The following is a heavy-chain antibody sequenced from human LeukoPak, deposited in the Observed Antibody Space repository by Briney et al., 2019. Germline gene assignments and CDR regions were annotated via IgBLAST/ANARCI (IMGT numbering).Heavy chain of an antibody. CDR3: ARDWQLGAYYFDY. J-gene: IGHJ4*02. D-gene: IGHD6-6*01. CDR2: IYSGGST. Sequence: GGSLRLSCAASGFTVSSNYMSWVRQAPGEGLEWVSVIYSGGSTYYADSVKGRFTISRDNSKNTLYLQMNSLRAEDTAVYYCARDWQLGAYYFDYWGQGTLVTVSS. CDR1: GFTVSSNY. V-gene: IGHV3-66*01.